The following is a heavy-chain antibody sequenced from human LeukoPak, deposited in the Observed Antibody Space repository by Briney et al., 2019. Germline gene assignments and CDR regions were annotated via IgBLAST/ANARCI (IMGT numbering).Heavy chain of an antibody. CDR3: ARVGGDSATYYYYYMDV. CDR1: GFTFSDYY. J-gene: IGHJ6*03. V-gene: IGHV3-11*04. CDR2: ISSSGNTF. D-gene: IGHD4-17*01. Sequence: GGSLRLSCAASGFTFSDYYMSWIRQAPGKGLEWVSYISSSGNTFYYADSVKGRFTISRDNAKNSLYLQMNSLRAEDTAVYYCARVGGDSATYYYYYMDVWGTGTTVTVSS.